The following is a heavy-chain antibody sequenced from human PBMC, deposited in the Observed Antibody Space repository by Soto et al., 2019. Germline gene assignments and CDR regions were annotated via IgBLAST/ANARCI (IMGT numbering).Heavy chain of an antibody. V-gene: IGHV5-51*01. CDR3: ARVPSHGWYQHIDY. J-gene: IGHJ4*02. CDR2: IYPGDSDT. CDR1: GYGFASYW. Sequence: ESLKISCEASGYGFASYWIGWVRQMPGKGLEWMGVIYPGDSDTRYSPSFQGHVTISADKSINTAYLQWSSLEASDTAIYYCARVPSHGWYQHIDYWGQGAVLTVCS. D-gene: IGHD6-19*01.